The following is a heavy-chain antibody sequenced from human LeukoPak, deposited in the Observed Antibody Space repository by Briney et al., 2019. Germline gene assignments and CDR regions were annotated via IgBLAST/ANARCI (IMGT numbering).Heavy chain of an antibody. CDR1: GFTFSSYA. CDR2: ISGSGGST. D-gene: IGHD6-13*01. Sequence: GGSLRLSCAASGFTFSSYAMSWVRQAPGKGLEWVSAISGSGGSTYYADSVKGRFTISRDNSKNTLYLQMNSLRAEDTAVYYCARSLERIAAAPYYYYGMDVWGQGTMVTVSS. J-gene: IGHJ6*02. V-gene: IGHV3-23*01. CDR3: ARSLERIAAAPYYYYGMDV.